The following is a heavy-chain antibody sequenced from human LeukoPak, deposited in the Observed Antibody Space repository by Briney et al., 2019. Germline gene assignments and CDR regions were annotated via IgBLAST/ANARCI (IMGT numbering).Heavy chain of an antibody. J-gene: IGHJ4*02. Sequence: PSETLSLTCTVSGGSISRYYWSWLRQPPGKGLEWIGYIYYGGRTNYNPSLKSRVTMSVDTSKNQFSVKLSSVTTADTAVYYCARHDMDVAGGGLDYFDHWGQGTLVTVSS. CDR3: ARHDMDVAGGGLDYFDH. V-gene: IGHV4-59*08. CDR2: IYYGGRT. D-gene: IGHD1-26*01. CDR1: GGSISRYY.